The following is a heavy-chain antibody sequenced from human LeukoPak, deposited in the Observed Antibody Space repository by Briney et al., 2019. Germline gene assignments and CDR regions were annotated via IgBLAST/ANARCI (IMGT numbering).Heavy chain of an antibody. CDR1: GFTLSSYW. CDR3: ARIAAHSSSWYDGGY. V-gene: IGHV3-74*01. D-gene: IGHD6-13*01. CDR2: INSDGSST. Sequence: PGGSLRLSCAASGFTLSSYWMHWARQAPGKGLAWVSRINSDGSSTTYADSEKGRFTISRDNAKNTLYLQMNSLRAEDTGVYYCARIAAHSSSWYDGGYWGQGTLVTVSS. J-gene: IGHJ4*02.